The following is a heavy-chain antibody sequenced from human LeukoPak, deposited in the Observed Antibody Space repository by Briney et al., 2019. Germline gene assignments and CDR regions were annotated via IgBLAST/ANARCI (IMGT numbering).Heavy chain of an antibody. Sequence: GGSLRLSCAASAFPFSTYVMSWVRQAPGGGLEWISSISGDGARTYYTNSVKGRFTIFRDNPKNTLFLQVNSLRVEDTAVYYCARLVVITSFRPTEWFDPWGQGTLVTVSS. CDR1: AFPFSTYV. CDR3: ARLVVITSFRPTEWFDP. D-gene: IGHD3-22*01. V-gene: IGHV3-23*01. J-gene: IGHJ5*02. CDR2: ISGDGART.